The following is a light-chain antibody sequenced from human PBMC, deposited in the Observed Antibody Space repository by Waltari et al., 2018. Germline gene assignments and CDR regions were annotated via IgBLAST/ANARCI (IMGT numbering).Light chain of an antibody. V-gene: IGLV2-14*01. J-gene: IGLJ2*01. CDR2: DVY. CDR1: GSDVVGYAY. Sequence: QSALTQPASVSGSPGQAIIISCTATGSDVVGYAYLSWYQQSPGKAPRLIIYDVYNRPSGVSNRFSGSKSDNTASLTISGLQAEDESVYYCSSYTSSGVVFGGGTKLTVL. CDR3: SSYTSSGVV.